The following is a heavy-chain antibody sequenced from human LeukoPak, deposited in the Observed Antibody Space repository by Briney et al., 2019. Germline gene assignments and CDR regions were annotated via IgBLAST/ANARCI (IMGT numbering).Heavy chain of an antibody. CDR1: GFTFDDYT. Sequence: GGSLRLSCAASGFTFDDYTMHWVRQAPGKGLEWVSLISWDGGSTYYADSVKGRFTISRDNAKNSLYLQMNSLRAEDMALYYCAKDSSSHPSRWFDPWGQGTLVTVSS. J-gene: IGHJ5*02. CDR3: AKDSSSHPSRWFDP. CDR2: ISWDGGST. D-gene: IGHD6-13*01. V-gene: IGHV3-43*01.